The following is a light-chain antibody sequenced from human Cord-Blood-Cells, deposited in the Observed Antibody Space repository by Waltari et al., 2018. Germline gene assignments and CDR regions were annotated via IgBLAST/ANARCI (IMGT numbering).Light chain of an antibody. CDR1: SSDVGSYNL. Sequence: QSALTQPASGAGAHGQAITVSCNGTSSDVGSYNLVSWYKQHPGKAPKLMIYEGSKRPSGVSNRFSGSKSGNTASLTISGLQAEDEADYYCCSYAGSSTWVFGGGTKLTVL. CDR3: CSYAGSSTWV. CDR2: EGS. V-gene: IGLV2-23*01. J-gene: IGLJ3*02.